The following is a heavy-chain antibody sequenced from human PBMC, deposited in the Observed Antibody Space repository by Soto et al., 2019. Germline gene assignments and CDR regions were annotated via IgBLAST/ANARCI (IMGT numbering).Heavy chain of an antibody. CDR2: IYYSGST. V-gene: IGHV4-31*03. Sequence: SETLSLTCTVSGGSISSGGYYWSWIRQHPGKGLEWIGYIYYSGSTYYNPSLKSRVTISVDTSKNQFSLKLSSVTAADTAVYYCATFRRDITMVRGVSGFFWFDPWGQGTLVTVS. CDR3: ATFRRDITMVRGVSGFFWFDP. J-gene: IGHJ5*02. D-gene: IGHD3-10*01. CDR1: GGSISSGGYY.